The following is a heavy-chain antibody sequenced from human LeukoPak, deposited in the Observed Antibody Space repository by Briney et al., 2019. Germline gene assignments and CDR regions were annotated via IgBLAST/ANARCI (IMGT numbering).Heavy chain of an antibody. CDR1: GFTFSSYA. CDR3: AKDLGGMATILIPGYGYFDY. J-gene: IGHJ4*02. Sequence: PGGSLRLSCTASGFTFSSYAMSWVRQAPGKGLEWVSAISGSGGSTYYADSVKGRFTISRDNSKNTLYLQMNSLRAEDTAVYYCAKDLGGMATILIPGYGYFDYWGQGTLVTVSS. CDR2: ISGSGGST. D-gene: IGHD5-24*01. V-gene: IGHV3-23*01.